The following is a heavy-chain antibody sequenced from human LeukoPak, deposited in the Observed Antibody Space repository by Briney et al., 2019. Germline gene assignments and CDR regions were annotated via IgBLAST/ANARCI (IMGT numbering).Heavy chain of an antibody. CDR3: ARESSVVRGVITDFDY. J-gene: IGHJ4*02. V-gene: IGHV3-7*01. Sequence: GGSLRLSCAASGFTFTNYWMSRVRQAPGKGLEWVANIKADGSEKFYVDSVKGRFTISRDNAKNSLYLQMNSLRAEDTAVYYCARESSVVRGVITDFDYWGQGTLVTVSS. CDR1: GFTFTNYW. D-gene: IGHD3-10*01. CDR2: IKADGSEK.